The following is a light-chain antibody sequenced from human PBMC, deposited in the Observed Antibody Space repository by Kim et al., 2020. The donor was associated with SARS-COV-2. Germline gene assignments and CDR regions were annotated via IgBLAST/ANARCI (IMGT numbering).Light chain of an antibody. J-gene: IGKJ2*01. CDR1: QSVISN. Sequence: SVSPGERATLSCRAGQSVISNLAWYQQTPGQAPRLLIYGPSTRATGIPARCSGSGSGTEFTLTISSLQSEDFAFYCCQQYNKWPYTFGQGTKLEI. CDR3: QQYNKWPYT. CDR2: GPS. V-gene: IGKV3-15*01.